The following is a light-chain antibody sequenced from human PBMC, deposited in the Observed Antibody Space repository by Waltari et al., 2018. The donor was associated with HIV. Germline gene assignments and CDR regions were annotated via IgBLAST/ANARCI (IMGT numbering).Light chain of an antibody. CDR2: SNN. J-gene: IGLJ3*02. CDR1: NSNIGAGYD. V-gene: IGLV1-40*01. Sequence: QSVLTQPPSVSGAPGQRITISCTGSNSNIGAGYDVHWYQRLPGTAPKLLIHSNNIRPSGVPARFSGSKSGTSGSLAITGLQTEDEADYYCQSCDSSLRLWVFGGGTKLTVL. CDR3: QSCDSSLRLWV.